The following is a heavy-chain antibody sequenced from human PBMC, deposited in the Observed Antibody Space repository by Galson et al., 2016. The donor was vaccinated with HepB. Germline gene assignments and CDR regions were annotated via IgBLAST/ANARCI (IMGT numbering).Heavy chain of an antibody. V-gene: IGHV3-30*04. CDR1: GFTFRVYP. J-gene: IGHJ6*02. CDR3: ARDCIAAAGSGYYYYGMDV. CDR2: ISYDATNK. D-gene: IGHD6-13*01. Sequence: SLRLSCAASGFTFRVYPMHWVRQAPGKGLEWVAVISYDATNKLYADSVKGRFTISRDNSNNTLYLQMNSLRVEDTAVYFCARDCIAAAGSGYYYYGMDVWGQGTTVTVSS.